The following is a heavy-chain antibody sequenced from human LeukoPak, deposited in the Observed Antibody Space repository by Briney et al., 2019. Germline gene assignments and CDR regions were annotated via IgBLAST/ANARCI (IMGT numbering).Heavy chain of an antibody. J-gene: IGHJ4*02. V-gene: IGHV3-30-3*01. CDR2: ISYDGSNK. CDR1: GFTFSSYA. CDR3: AREALYYDILTGYYLSRYFDY. Sequence: PGRSLRLSCAASGFTFSSYAMHWVRQAPGKGLEWVAVISYDGSNKYYADSVKGRFTISRDNSKNTLYLQMNSLRAEDTAVYYCAREALYYDILTGYYLSRYFDYWGQGTLVTVSS. D-gene: IGHD3-9*01.